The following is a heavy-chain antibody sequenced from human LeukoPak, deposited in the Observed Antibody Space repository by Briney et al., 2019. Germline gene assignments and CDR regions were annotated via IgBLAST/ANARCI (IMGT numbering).Heavy chain of an antibody. J-gene: IGHJ6*02. CDR2: INHSGST. CDR1: GGSFSGYY. Sequence: PSETLSLTCAVYGGSFSGYYWGWIRQPPGKGLEWIGEINHSGSTNYNPSLKSRVTISVDTSKNQFSLKLSSVTAADTAVYYCARGRSNHYYGMDVWGQGTTVTVSS. D-gene: IGHD4-4*01. V-gene: IGHV4-34*01. CDR3: ARGRSNHYYGMDV.